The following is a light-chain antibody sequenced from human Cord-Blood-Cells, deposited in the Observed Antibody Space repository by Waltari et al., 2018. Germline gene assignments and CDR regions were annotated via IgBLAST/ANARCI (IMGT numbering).Light chain of an antibody. Sequence: QSALTQPPSASGSPGQSVTISCPGTSSDVGGYNYVSSYQQHPGKAPKLMIYEVSKRPSGVPDRFSGSKSGNTASLTVSGLQAEDEADYYCSSYAGSNNLYVFGTGTKVTVL. CDR2: EVS. CDR1: SSDVGGYNY. V-gene: IGLV2-8*01. J-gene: IGLJ1*01. CDR3: SSYAGSNNLYV.